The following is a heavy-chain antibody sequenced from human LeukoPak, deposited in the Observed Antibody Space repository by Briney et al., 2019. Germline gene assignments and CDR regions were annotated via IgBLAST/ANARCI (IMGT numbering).Heavy chain of an antibody. V-gene: IGHV3-23*01. CDR3: ATLMRGPTGYSGYEGEDY. J-gene: IGHJ4*02. Sequence: PGGSLRLSCAASGFTFSNYAMTWVRQAQGRGLQWVSAITGSGGSTSYADSVKGRFAISRDNSKNTLYLQMNSLRAEDTAVYYCATLMRGPTGYSGYEGEDYWGQGTLVTVSS. CDR1: GFTFSNYA. D-gene: IGHD5-12*01. CDR2: ITGSGGST.